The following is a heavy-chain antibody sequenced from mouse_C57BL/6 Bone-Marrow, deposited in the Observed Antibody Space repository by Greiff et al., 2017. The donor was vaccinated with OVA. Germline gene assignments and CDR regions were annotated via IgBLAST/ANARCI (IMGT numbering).Heavy chain of an antibody. CDR3: APTTVVAPLDY. CDR2: IYPGDGDT. CDR1: GYAFSSSW. V-gene: IGHV1-82*01. J-gene: IGHJ2*01. D-gene: IGHD1-1*01. Sequence: QVQLQQSGPELVKPGASVKISCKASGYAFSSSWMNWVKQRPGKGLEWIGRIYPGDGDTNYNGKVKGRATLTADKATSTSYMQLSSLTSEDSAIYFCAPTTVVAPLDYWGQGTTLTVSS.